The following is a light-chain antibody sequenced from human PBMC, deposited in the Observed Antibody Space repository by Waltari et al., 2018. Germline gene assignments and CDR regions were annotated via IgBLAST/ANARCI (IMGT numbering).Light chain of an antibody. J-gene: IGLJ3*02. Sequence: SVLTQPPSASGTPGQTVTIPCSGSSSNIGGNFVYWYQQLPGMAPQLPIYKNNQRPSGVPDRFSGSKPGTSASLAISGLRSDDEAEYYCAAWDDNLTGPLFGGGTKVTVL. CDR1: SSNIGGNF. CDR2: KNN. CDR3: AAWDDNLTGPL. V-gene: IGLV1-47*01.